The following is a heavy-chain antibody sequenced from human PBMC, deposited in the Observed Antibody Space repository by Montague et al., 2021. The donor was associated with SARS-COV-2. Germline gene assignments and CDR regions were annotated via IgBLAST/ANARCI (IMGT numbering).Heavy chain of an antibody. Sequence: SLRLSCAASGFACILSLMNWVRQAPGFFLDFFSSISTLDSYIYYADSFQGLFTISRDDSKNSLFLQLNSLRVEDTAVYYCARGGYYGSGSLLDSWGQGTLVTVSS. J-gene: IGHJ4*02. CDR3: ARGGYYGSGSLLDS. CDR2: ISTLDSYI. V-gene: IGHV3-21*06. CDR1: GFACILSL. D-gene: IGHD3-10*01.